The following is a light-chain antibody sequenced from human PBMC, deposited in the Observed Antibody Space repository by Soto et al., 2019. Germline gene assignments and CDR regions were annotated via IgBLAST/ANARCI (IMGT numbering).Light chain of an antibody. Sequence: QAVVTQEPSLTVSPGGTDTLTCASNTGAVTSGYYPNWFQQKPGQAPRALIYSTSNKYSRTPARFSGSLLGGKAALTLSGVQPEDEAEYYCLLYDAGAYFFGPGTKVTVL. CDR1: TGAVTSGYY. V-gene: IGLV7-43*01. CDR2: STS. CDR3: LLYDAGAYF. J-gene: IGLJ1*01.